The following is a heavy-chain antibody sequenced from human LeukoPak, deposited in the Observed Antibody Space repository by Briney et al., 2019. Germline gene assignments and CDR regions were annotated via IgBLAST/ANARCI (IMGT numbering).Heavy chain of an antibody. J-gene: IGHJ4*02. CDR3: ARAFRGLAARPFDY. CDR1: GYTFTGYY. D-gene: IGHD6-6*01. CDR2: MNPNSGNT. Sequence: GASVKVSCKASGYTFTGYYMHWVRQAPGQGLEWMGWMNPNSGNTGYAQKLQGRVTITRNTSISTAYMELSSLRSEDTAVYYCARAFRGLAARPFDYWGQGTLVTVSS. V-gene: IGHV1-8*03.